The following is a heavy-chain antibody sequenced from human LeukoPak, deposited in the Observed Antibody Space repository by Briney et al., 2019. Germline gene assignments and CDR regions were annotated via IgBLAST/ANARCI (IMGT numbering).Heavy chain of an antibody. CDR3: ARSLDFWSYYFDY. D-gene: IGHD3-3*01. J-gene: IGHJ4*02. Sequence: ASVKVSCKASGYTFTSYGISWVRQAPGQGLEWMGRISAYNGNTNYAQKLQGRVTMTTDTSTSTAYVELRSLRSDDTAVYYCARSLDFWSYYFDYWGQGTLVTVSS. CDR2: ISAYNGNT. V-gene: IGHV1-18*01. CDR1: GYTFTSYG.